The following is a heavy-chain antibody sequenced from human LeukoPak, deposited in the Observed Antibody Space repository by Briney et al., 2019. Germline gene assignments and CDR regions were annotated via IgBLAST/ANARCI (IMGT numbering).Heavy chain of an antibody. CDR3: ARVSAQNYDYVWGSYRPLPFDY. J-gene: IGHJ4*02. CDR1: GYTFTSYG. D-gene: IGHD3-16*02. Sequence: ASVKVSCKASGYTFTSYGISWVRQAPGQGLEWMGWISAYNGNTNYAQKLQGRVTMTTDTSTSTAYMELRSLRSDDTAVYYCARVSAQNYDYVWGSYRPLPFDYWGQGTLATVSS. V-gene: IGHV1-18*01. CDR2: ISAYNGNT.